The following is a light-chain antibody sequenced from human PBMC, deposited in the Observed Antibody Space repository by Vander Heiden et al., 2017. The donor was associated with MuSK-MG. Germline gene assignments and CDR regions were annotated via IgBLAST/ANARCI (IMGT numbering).Light chain of an antibody. J-gene: IGKJ2*01. V-gene: IGKV1-33*01. CDR1: QDITNH. CDR3: QQDDNLYT. Sequence: DIQMTQSPSSLSASVGDRVTITCQASQDITNHLNWFQQKPGKSPKLLIYDASNLETGVPSRFSGTGSGTDFTFTISSLQPEDIATYYWQQDDNLYTFGQGTKMEIK. CDR2: DAS.